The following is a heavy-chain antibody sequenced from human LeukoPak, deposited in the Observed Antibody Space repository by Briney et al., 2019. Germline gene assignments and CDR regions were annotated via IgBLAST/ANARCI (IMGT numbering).Heavy chain of an antibody. CDR3: ARRPDLLYFDY. CDR2: IYYSGTT. Sequence: SETLSLTCTVSGGSISSSSYYWGWIRQPPGKGLEWIGSIYYSGTTYYNPSLKSRVTISVDTSKNQFSLKLSSVTAADTAVYYCARRPDLLYFDYWGRGTLVTVSS. V-gene: IGHV4-39*01. J-gene: IGHJ4*02. CDR1: GGSISSSSYY.